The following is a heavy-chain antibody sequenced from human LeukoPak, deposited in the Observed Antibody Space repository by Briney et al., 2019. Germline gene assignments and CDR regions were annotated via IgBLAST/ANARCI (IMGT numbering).Heavy chain of an antibody. CDR1: GLTFSRDW. D-gene: IGHD3-10*01. CDR3: ARDGSYGSGSYHDY. Sequence: GGSLRLSCEGFGLTFSRDWMSWVRQAPGKGLEWVANIKQDGGETYYGDSVKGRFTISRDNSRNTLFLQMNSLRAEDTAVYYCARDGSYGSGSYHDYWGQGTLVTVSS. J-gene: IGHJ4*02. V-gene: IGHV3-7*01. CDR2: IKQDGGET.